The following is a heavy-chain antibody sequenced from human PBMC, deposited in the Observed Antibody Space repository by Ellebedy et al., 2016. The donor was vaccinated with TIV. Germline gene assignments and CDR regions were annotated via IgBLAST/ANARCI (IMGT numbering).Heavy chain of an antibody. CDR3: AKDISSGWYYFDY. D-gene: IGHD6-19*01. J-gene: IGHJ4*02. Sequence: GGSLRLSCAASGFTFDDYAMHWVRQAPGKGLEWVSGISWNSGSIGYADSVKGRFTISRDNAKNSLYLQVNSLRAEDTALYYCAKDISSGWYYFDYWGQGTLVTVSS. CDR2: ISWNSGSI. V-gene: IGHV3-9*01. CDR1: GFTFDDYA.